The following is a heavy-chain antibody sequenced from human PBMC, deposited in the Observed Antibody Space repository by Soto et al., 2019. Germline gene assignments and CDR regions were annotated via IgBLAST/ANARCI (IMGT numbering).Heavy chain of an antibody. CDR3: ARAARSYDFWSGYYERATYYGMDV. J-gene: IGHJ6*02. Sequence: ETLSLTCTVSGGSISSSSYYWGWIRQPPGKGLEWIGGIYYSGSTYYNPSLKSRVTISVDTSKNQFSLKLSSVTAADTAVYYCARAARSYDFWSGYYERATYYGMDVWGQGTTVTVSS. CDR2: IYYSGST. D-gene: IGHD3-3*01. CDR1: GGSISSSSYY. V-gene: IGHV4-39*01.